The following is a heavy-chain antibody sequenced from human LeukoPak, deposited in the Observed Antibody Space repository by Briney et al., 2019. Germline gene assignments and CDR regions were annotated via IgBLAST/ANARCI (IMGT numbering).Heavy chain of an antibody. J-gene: IGHJ4*02. Sequence: SETLSLTCTVSGGSISSSSYYWGWIRQPPGKGLEWIGSIYYSGSTYYNPSLKSRVTISVDTSKNQFSLKLSSVTAADTAVYYCARSPSYDYVWGSYRWDEYYFDYWGQGTLVTVSS. D-gene: IGHD3-16*02. V-gene: IGHV4-39*07. CDR2: IYYSGST. CDR1: GGSISSSSYY. CDR3: ARSPSYDYVWGSYRWDEYYFDY.